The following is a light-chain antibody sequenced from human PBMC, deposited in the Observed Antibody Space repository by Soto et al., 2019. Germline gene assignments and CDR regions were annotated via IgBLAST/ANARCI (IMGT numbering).Light chain of an antibody. CDR2: EVS. Sequence: QSALTQPPSASGSLGQSVTISCTGTSSDVGGYNYVSWYQQHPGKAPKLMIYEVSQRPSGVPDRFSGSKSGYTASLTVAGRQTEDEADYYCSSYAGSNNLVFGGGTKLTV. CDR1: SSDVGGYNY. J-gene: IGLJ2*01. V-gene: IGLV2-8*01. CDR3: SSYAGSNNLV.